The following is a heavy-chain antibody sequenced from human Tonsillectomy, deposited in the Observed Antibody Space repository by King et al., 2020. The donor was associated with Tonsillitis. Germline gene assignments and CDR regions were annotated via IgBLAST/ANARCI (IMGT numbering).Heavy chain of an antibody. CDR3: ARDERDGYNYYYCGMDV. J-gene: IGHJ6*02. Sequence: VQLVESGGGVVQPGRSLRLSCAASGFTFSNYAIHWVRQAPGKGLEWVAVISYDGSNKYYADSVKGRFTISRDNSKNTLYLQMNSLRAEDTAVYYCARDERDGYNYYYCGMDVWGQGTTVTVSS. CDR2: ISYDGSNK. D-gene: IGHD5-24*01. V-gene: IGHV3-30*04. CDR1: GFTFSNYA.